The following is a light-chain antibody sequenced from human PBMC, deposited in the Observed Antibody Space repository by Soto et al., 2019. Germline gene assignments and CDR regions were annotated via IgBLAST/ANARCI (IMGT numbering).Light chain of an antibody. CDR3: QQYGSSPTT. CDR2: GAS. J-gene: IGKJ1*01. Sequence: EIVLTQSPGTLSLSPGERATLSCRASQSVSSSYLAWYQQKPGQAPRLLIYGASSRVTGIPDRFSGSGSGTDFTLTISRLEPEDFAVYYCQQYGSSPTTFGQGTKVDNK. CDR1: QSVSSSY. V-gene: IGKV3-20*01.